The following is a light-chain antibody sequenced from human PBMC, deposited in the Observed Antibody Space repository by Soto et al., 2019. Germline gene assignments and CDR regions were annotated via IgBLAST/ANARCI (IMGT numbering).Light chain of an antibody. CDR3: SSYTSSSTRV. V-gene: IGLV2-14*03. J-gene: IGLJ2*01. CDR1: SSDVGAYNY. CDR2: DVS. Sequence: QSALTQPASVSGSPGQSITISCTGTSSDVGAYNYVSWYQHHPGKAPKLMIYDVSSRPSGVSNRFSGSKSGNTASLTISGLQAEDEADYYRSSYTSSSTRVFGGGTKLTVL.